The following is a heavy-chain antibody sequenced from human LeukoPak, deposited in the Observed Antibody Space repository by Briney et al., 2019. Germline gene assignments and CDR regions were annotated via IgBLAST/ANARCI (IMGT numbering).Heavy chain of an antibody. Sequence: GGSLRLSCAASGFTFSSYAMNWVRQAPGKGLEWVSGISGSRAGTYYADSVKGRFTISRDNSKNTLYLQMNSLRAEDTAVYYCAKDQERITIFGVVMRGWFDPWGQGTLVTVSS. J-gene: IGHJ5*02. D-gene: IGHD3-3*01. V-gene: IGHV3-23*01. CDR2: ISGSRAGT. CDR3: AKDQERITIFGVVMRGWFDP. CDR1: GFTFSSYA.